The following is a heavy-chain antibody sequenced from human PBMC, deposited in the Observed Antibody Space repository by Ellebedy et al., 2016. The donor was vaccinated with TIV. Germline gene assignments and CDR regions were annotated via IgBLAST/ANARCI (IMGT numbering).Heavy chain of an antibody. D-gene: IGHD5-24*01. J-gene: IGHJ3*02. CDR3: VTRMATFDI. CDR1: GGSISSSSYY. Sequence: MPSETLSLTCTVSGGSISSSSYYWGWVRQPPGKELEWLASLYSSGSTYYNPSLTSRLTITADMSKNQYSLKMTSMTAEDTAVYFCVTRMATFDIWGQGTMVTVSS. V-gene: IGHV4-39*01. CDR2: LYSSGST.